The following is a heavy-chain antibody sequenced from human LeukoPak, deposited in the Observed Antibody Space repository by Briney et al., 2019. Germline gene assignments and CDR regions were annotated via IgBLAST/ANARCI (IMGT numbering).Heavy chain of an antibody. D-gene: IGHD1-26*01. V-gene: IGHV4-59*01. J-gene: IGHJ5*02. CDR1: GGSISSYY. CDR3: AREIIVGATDYWFDP. Sequence: PSETLSLTGTVSGGSISSYYWSWIRQPPGKGLEWIGYIYYSGSTNYNPSLKSRVTISVDTSKNQFSLKLSSVTAADTAVYYCAREIIVGATDYWFDPLGQGTLVTVSS. CDR2: IYYSGST.